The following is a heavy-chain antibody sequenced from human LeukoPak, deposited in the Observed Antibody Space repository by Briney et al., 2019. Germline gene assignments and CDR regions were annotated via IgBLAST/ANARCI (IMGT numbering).Heavy chain of an antibody. CDR3: ARGGHIVVVTACLDV. Sequence: PGGSLRLSCAASGFTFSSYAMSWVRQAPGKGLAWVSRINSDGSSTSYADSVKGRFTISRDNAKNTLYLQMNSLRAEDTAVYYCARGGHIVVVTACLDVWGQGTTVTVSS. V-gene: IGHV3-74*01. J-gene: IGHJ6*02. CDR2: INSDGSST. D-gene: IGHD2-21*02. CDR1: GFTFSSYA.